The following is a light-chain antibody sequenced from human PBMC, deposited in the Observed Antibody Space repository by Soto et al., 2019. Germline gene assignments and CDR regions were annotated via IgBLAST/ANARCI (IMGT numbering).Light chain of an antibody. Sequence: QSALTQPASVSGSPGQSITISCIGISSDVGGYKYVSWYQQHPGKAPKLMIYEVSNRPSGVSTRFSGSKSGNTASLTISGLQAEDEADYYCSSYTSGSTRVFGTGTKVTVL. CDR3: SSYTSGSTRV. J-gene: IGLJ1*01. V-gene: IGLV2-14*01. CDR2: EVS. CDR1: SSDVGGYKY.